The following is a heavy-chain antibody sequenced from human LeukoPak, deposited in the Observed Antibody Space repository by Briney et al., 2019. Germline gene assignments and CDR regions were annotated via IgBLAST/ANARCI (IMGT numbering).Heavy chain of an antibody. CDR1: GFTFSSYG. CDR3: AKDPPYYYYGMDV. V-gene: IGHV3-30*18. J-gene: IGHJ6*02. Sequence: GGSLRLSCAAPGFTFSSYGMHWVRQAPGKGLEWVAVISYDGSNKYYADSVKGRFTISRDNSKNTLYLQMNSLRAEDTAVYYCAKDPPYYYYGMDVWGQGTTVTVSS. CDR2: ISYDGSNK.